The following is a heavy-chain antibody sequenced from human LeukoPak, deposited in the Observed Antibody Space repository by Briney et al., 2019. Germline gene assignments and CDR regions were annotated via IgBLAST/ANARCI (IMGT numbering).Heavy chain of an antibody. J-gene: IGHJ4*02. V-gene: IGHV3-23*01. CDR1: TSTFS. Sequence: GGSLRLSCAASTSTFSMSWVRPAPGKGLEWVSAISGSGGSTYYADSVRGRFTISRDNAKNSLYLQMNSLRAEDTAVYYCARRRDSGSLQHFDYWGQGTLVTVSS. D-gene: IGHD1-26*01. CDR3: ARRRDSGSLQHFDY. CDR2: ISGSGGST.